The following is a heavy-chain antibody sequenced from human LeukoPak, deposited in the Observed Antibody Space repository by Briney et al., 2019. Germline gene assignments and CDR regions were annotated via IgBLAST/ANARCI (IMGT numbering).Heavy chain of an antibody. Sequence: GRSLRLSCAASGFTLDDYAMHWVRQAPGKGLEWVSGISWNSGSIGYADSVKGRFTISRDNAKNSLYLQMNSLRAEDTALYYCAKDSSGYLSRDFQHWGQGTLVTVSS. CDR2: ISWNSGSI. CDR3: AKDSSGYLSRDFQH. V-gene: IGHV3-9*01. D-gene: IGHD3-22*01. J-gene: IGHJ1*01. CDR1: GFTLDDYA.